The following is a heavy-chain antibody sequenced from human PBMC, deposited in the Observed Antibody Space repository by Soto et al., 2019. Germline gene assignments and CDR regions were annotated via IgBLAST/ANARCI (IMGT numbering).Heavy chain of an antibody. V-gene: IGHV5-51*01. J-gene: IGHJ4*02. D-gene: IGHD6-19*01. Sequence: EVQLVQSGAEVKKPGESLKVSCKGSGYRFSSYWIGWVRQMPGKGLEWMGIIHPGDSDTTYSPSFQGHVTISADKSISTAYLQWSSLKASDTAMYYCASQHSSGWCFHYWGQGTLVTVSS. CDR2: IHPGDSDT. CDR3: ASQHSSGWCFHY. CDR1: GYRFSSYW.